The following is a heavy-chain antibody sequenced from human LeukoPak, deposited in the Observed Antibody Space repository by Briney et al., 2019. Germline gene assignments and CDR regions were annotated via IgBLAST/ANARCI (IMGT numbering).Heavy chain of an antibody. Sequence: PGGSLRLSCGASGFTVSSNYMSWVRQAPGKGLEWVSVIYSGGSTYYADSEKGRFTISRDNSKNTLYLQMNSLRAEDTAVYYCASCITMVYYYGMDVWGQGTTVTVSS. CDR1: GFTVSSNY. J-gene: IGHJ6*02. V-gene: IGHV3-66*02. D-gene: IGHD3-10*01. CDR3: ASCITMVYYYGMDV. CDR2: IYSGGST.